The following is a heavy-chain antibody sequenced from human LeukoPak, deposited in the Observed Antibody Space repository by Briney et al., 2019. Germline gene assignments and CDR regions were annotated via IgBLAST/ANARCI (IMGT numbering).Heavy chain of an antibody. J-gene: IGHJ6*03. Sequence: ASVKVSCKASGYTFTGYYMHWVRQAPGQGLEWMGWINPNSGGTNYAQKFQGRVTMTRDTSISTAYMELSRLRSDDTAVYYCARGRGLGYCSGGSCSIDYMDVWGKGTTVTISS. D-gene: IGHD2-15*01. CDR2: INPNSGGT. CDR3: ARGRGLGYCSGGSCSIDYMDV. V-gene: IGHV1-2*02. CDR1: GYTFTGYY.